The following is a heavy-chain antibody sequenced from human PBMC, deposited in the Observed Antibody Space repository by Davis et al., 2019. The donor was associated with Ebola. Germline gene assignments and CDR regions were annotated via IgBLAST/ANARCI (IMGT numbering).Heavy chain of an antibody. V-gene: IGHV3-48*04. D-gene: IGHD2-2*01. Sequence: PGGSLRLSCAASGFTFSDYAMNWVRQTPGKGLEWVSYISSSGSTIYYADSVKGRFIISRDNAENSLHLQMSSLRAEDTAVYYCARGPPHWSSTSCYLNYWGQGTLVTVSS. CDR1: GFTFSDYA. J-gene: IGHJ4*02. CDR3: ARGPPHWSSTSCYLNY. CDR2: ISSSGSTI.